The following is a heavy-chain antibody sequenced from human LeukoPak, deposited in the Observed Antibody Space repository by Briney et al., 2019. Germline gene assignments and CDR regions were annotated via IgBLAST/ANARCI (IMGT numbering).Heavy chain of an antibody. Sequence: GGSLRLSCAASGFTFSSYAMSWVRQAPGKGLEWVSGISGSDGSTNYADSVKGRFTISRENSKNTLYLEMNSLRAEDTAVYYCAKDSAKKYDDYWGQGTLVTVSS. CDR3: AKDSAKKYDDY. J-gene: IGHJ4*02. V-gene: IGHV3-23*01. CDR1: GFTFSSYA. D-gene: IGHD2/OR15-2a*01. CDR2: ISGSDGST.